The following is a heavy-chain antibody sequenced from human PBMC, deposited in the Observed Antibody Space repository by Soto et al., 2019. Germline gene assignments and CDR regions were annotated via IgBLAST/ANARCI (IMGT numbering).Heavy chain of an antibody. J-gene: IGHJ5*01. CDR2: IRQDGGEI. CDR3: AKKAAAGFDC. CDR1: GFTFSSYW. Sequence: GGSLRLSCAASGFTFSSYWMGWFRQAPGKGLEWVANIRQDGGEIYYVDSVKGRFTISRDNAKNSLYLQMNSLSAEDTAVYYCAKKAAAGFDCWGQGTLVTVSS. V-gene: IGHV3-7*01. D-gene: IGHD6-13*01.